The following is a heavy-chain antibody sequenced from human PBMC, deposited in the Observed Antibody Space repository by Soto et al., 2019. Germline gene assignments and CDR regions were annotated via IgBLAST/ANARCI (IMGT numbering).Heavy chain of an antibody. J-gene: IGHJ4*02. Sequence: GGSLRLSCAASGFTFSDYSMNWVRQAPGRGLEWVSYISSSSFTIHYADSVEGRFAISRDNAKNSLYLQMNSPRAEDTAVYYCARDYNDFPTGPSDYWGQGALVTLSS. CDR1: GFTFSDYS. CDR3: ARDYNDFPTGPSDY. V-gene: IGHV3-48*01. CDR2: ISSSSFTI. D-gene: IGHD3-9*01.